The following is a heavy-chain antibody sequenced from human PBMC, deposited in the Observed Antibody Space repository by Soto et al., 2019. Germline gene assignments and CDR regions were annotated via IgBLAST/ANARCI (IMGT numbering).Heavy chain of an antibody. V-gene: IGHV3-33*06. CDR2: IWNDGSDK. Sequence: LRLSCAASGFSFRDYGMHWVRQAPGKGLEWVAVIWNDGSDKFYGASVKGRYTISRDSSRDTLFLQMNSLRAEDTAVYYCAKEIAVAVATPPEYWGQGTLVTVSS. CDR3: AKEIAVAVATPPEY. CDR1: GFSFRDYG. D-gene: IGHD5-12*01. J-gene: IGHJ4*02.